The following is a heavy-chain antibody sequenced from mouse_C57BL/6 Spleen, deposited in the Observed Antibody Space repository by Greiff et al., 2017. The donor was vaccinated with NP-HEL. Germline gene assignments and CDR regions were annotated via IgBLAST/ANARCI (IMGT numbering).Heavy chain of an antibody. D-gene: IGHD4-1*02. Sequence: QVQLKQSGAELVKPGASVKISCKASGYAFSSYWMNWVKQRPGKGLEWIGQIYPGDGDTNYNGKFKGKATLTADKSSSTAYMQLSSLTSEDSAVYFWSPTGIYAMDYWGQGTSVTVSS. J-gene: IGHJ4*01. CDR3: SPTGIYAMDY. CDR2: IYPGDGDT. CDR1: GYAFSSYW. V-gene: IGHV1-80*01.